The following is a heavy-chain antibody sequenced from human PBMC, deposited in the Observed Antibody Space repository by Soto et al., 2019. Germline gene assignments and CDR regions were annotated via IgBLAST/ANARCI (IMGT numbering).Heavy chain of an antibody. CDR3: ARSPGPRAFAI. CDR2: ISGYNGNP. V-gene: IGHV1-18*04. J-gene: IGHJ3*02. Sequence: GASVKALGRASGYTVTSYGIGWVRQAPGQGLEWWGWISGYNGNPSYGQWLEGRGTMTTDTCTSAADMELRSLGSDDTAGYYCARSPGPRAFAIWGQGT. CDR1: GYTVTSYG.